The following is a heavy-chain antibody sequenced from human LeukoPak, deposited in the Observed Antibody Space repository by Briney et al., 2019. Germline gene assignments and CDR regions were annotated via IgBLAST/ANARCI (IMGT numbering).Heavy chain of an antibody. D-gene: IGHD3-16*02. V-gene: IGHV1-18*01. Sequence: ASVRVSCKASGYTFTNYGISWARQAPGQGLECMGNINHYNGNKNYAKSLQGRVTMTTDTSTDTAYMELRSLRSDDTAVYSRAKDQHDHVWGSYRPYFDYWGQGTLVTVPS. CDR3: AKDQHDHVWGSYRPYFDY. CDR1: GYTFTNYG. J-gene: IGHJ4*02. CDR2: INHYNGNK.